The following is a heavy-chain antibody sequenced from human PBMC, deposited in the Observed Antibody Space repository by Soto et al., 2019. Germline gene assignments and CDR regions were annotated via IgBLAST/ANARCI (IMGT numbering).Heavy chain of an antibody. CDR2: IYYSENT. D-gene: IGHD3-22*01. CDR1: GGSISSGGYY. V-gene: IGHV4-31*03. Sequence: PSETLSLTCTVSGGSISSGGYYWSWIRQHPGKGLEGIGYIYYSENTYYTPSLKSRVTISVDTSKNQFSLKLSSVTAADTAVYYCARGGGFYDSICYYGRHYFASPGQRNPVPVSS. CDR3: ARGGGFYDSICYYGRHYFAS. J-gene: IGHJ4*02.